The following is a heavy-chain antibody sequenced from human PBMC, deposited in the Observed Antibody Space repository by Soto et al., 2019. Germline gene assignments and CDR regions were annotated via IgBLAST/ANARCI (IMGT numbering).Heavy chain of an antibody. CDR1: GFTFSSYG. Sequence: QVQLVESGGGVVQPGRSLRLSCAASGFTFSSYGMHWVRQAPGKGLEWVAVIWYDGSNKYYADSVKGRFTISRDNSKNTLHLQMNSLRAEDTAVYYCARVGCISTSCYGGMDVWGQGTTVTVSS. V-gene: IGHV3-33*01. CDR3: ARVGCISTSCYGGMDV. D-gene: IGHD2-2*01. J-gene: IGHJ6*02. CDR2: IWYDGSNK.